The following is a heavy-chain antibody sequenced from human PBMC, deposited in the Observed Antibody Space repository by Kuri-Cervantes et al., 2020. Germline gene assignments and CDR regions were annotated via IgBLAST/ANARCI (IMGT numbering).Heavy chain of an antibody. D-gene: IGHD6-13*01. Sequence: GGSLRLSCAGSGFTFSSYNMNWVRQAPGKGLEWVSFISSGSSYIYYADSVKGRFTISRDNSRNTLYLQMNSLKTEDTAVYYCTTGGYVGSSWYFYYDYMDVWGKGTTVTVSS. CDR3: TTGGYVGSSWYFYYDYMDV. CDR1: GFTFSSYN. J-gene: IGHJ6*03. V-gene: IGHV3-21*03. CDR2: ISSGSSYI.